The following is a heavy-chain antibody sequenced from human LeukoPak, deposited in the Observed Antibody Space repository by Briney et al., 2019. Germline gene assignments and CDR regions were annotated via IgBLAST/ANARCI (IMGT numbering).Heavy chain of an antibody. CDR2: ISGGVGTT. V-gene: IGHV3-23*01. Sequence: PGGSLRLSCAASRFTFSSYAMSWVRQAPGKGLEWVSGISGGVGTTYYADSVKGRFTISRDNAKNSLYLQMNSLRAEDTAEYYCARDPSWLGYFDYWGQGTLVTVAS. CDR3: ARDPSWLGYFDY. CDR1: RFTFSSYA. D-gene: IGHD3-22*01. J-gene: IGHJ4*02.